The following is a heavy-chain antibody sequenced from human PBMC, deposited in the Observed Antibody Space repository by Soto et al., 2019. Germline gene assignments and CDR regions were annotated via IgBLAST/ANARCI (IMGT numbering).Heavy chain of an antibody. CDR3: AKDPQWLVPIYFDY. D-gene: IGHD6-19*01. V-gene: IGHV3-23*01. J-gene: IGHJ4*02. Sequence: GGALRVPRAASGVTFSCDAMNWVRQAPGKGLEWVSAISGSGGSTYYADSVKGRFTISRDNSKNTLYLQMNSLRAEDTAVYYCAKDPQWLVPIYFDYWGQGTLVPVSS. CDR1: GVTFSCDA. CDR2: ISGSGGST.